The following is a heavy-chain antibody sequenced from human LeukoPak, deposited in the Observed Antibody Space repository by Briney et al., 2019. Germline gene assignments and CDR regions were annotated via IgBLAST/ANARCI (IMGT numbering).Heavy chain of an antibody. CDR1: GGSISSYY. J-gene: IGHJ3*02. CDR2: IYYSGST. Sequence: PSETLSLTCTASGGSISSYYWSWIRQPPGKGLEWIGYIYYSGSTNYNPSPKSRVTISVDTSKNQFSLKLSSVTAADTAVYYCARPQNGFWSGQGAFDIWGQGTMVTVSS. V-gene: IGHV4-59*01. CDR3: ARPQNGFWSGQGAFDI. D-gene: IGHD3-3*01.